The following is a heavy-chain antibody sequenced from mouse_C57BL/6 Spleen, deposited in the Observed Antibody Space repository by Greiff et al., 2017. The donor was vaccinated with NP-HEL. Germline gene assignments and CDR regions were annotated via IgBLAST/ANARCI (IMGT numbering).Heavy chain of an antibody. V-gene: IGHV1-53*01. Sequence: QVQLQQPGTELVKPGASVKLSCKASGYTFTSYWMHWVKQRPGQGLEWIGNINPSNGGTNYNEKFKSKATLTVDKSSSTAYMQLSSLTSEDSAVYYCARSYYGSSYGYYAMDYWGQGTSVTVSS. J-gene: IGHJ4*01. CDR2: INPSNGGT. D-gene: IGHD1-1*01. CDR3: ARSYYGSSYGYYAMDY. CDR1: GYTFTSYW.